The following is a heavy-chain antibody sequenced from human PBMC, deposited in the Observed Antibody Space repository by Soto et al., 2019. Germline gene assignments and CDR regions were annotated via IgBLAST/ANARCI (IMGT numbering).Heavy chain of an antibody. V-gene: IGHV3-30*03. CDR3: ARDPLWGTAMVLWYFDL. Sequence: QVQLVESGGGVVQPGRSLRLSCAVSGFTFSRYGMHWVRQAPGKGLEWVAGTSNDGSYKYHADSVKGRFTISRDNSKNTLYLQMNSLRAEDTAVYYCARDPLWGTAMVLWYFDLWGRGTLVTVSS. J-gene: IGHJ2*01. CDR2: TSNDGSYK. CDR1: GFTFSRYG. D-gene: IGHD5-18*01.